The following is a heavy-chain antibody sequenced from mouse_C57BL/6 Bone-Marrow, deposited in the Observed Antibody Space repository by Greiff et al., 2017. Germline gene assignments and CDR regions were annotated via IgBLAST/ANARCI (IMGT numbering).Heavy chain of an antibody. V-gene: IGHV10-1*01. CDR1: GFSFNTYA. J-gene: IGHJ1*03. Sequence: EVQLQESGGGLVQPRGSLKLSCAASGFSFNTYAMNWVRQAPGKGLEWVARIRSKSNNYATYYADSVKDRFTISRDDSESMIYLQMNNLKTEDTAMYYCVRLRYYCSSYGAEYVDDWGTGTTVTVSS. CDR3: VRLRYYCSSYGAEYVDD. D-gene: IGHD1-1*01. CDR2: IRSKSNNYAT.